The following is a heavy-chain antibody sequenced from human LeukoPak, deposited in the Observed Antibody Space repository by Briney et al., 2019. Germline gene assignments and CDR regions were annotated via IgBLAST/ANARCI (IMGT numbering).Heavy chain of an antibody. CDR2: VAPSDSYT. D-gene: IGHD3-22*01. J-gene: IGHJ5*02. CDR1: GYSFPSYW. CDR3: VRQPPAVYDTTQNWFDP. V-gene: IGHV5-10-1*01. Sequence: MPGESLKISCKVSGYSFPSYWITWVRQVPGKGLEWMGRVAPSDSYTNYNPSFEGHVTMSVEKSITTVYLQWSSLKASDTAMYYCVRQPPAVYDTTQNWFDPWGQGTLVTVSS.